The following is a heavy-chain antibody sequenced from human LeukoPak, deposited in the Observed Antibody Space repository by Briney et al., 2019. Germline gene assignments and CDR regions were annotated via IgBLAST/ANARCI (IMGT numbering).Heavy chain of an antibody. D-gene: IGHD3-22*01. J-gene: IGHJ4*02. V-gene: IGHV3-30*02. Sequence: PGGSLRLSCGASGFTFSSYGMHWVRQAPGKGLEWVTFIRNDGSDKYYADSVKGRFTISRDNSKNTLYLQMNGLRAEDTAVYYCARDPRGPTGYDSSGRDTFDSWGQGTLVTVSS. CDR3: ARDPRGPTGYDSSGRDTFDS. CDR2: IRNDGSDK. CDR1: GFTFSSYG.